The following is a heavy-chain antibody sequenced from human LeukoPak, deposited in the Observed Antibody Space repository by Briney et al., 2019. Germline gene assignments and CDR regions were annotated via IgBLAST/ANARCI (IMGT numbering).Heavy chain of an antibody. Sequence: GGSLRLSCAASGFTFSSYWMSWVRQAPGKGLEWVANIKKDESEKYYVDSVKGRFTISRDNAKKSLYLQINSLRAEDTAVYFCVKLPAVGSYYYFDSWGQGTLVTVSS. CDR2: IKKDESEK. V-gene: IGHV3-7*03. J-gene: IGHJ4*02. D-gene: IGHD1-26*01. CDR3: VKLPAVGSYYYFDS. CDR1: GFTFSSYW.